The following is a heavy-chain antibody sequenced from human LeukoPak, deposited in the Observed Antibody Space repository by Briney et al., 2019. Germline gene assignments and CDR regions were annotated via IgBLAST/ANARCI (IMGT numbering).Heavy chain of an antibody. J-gene: IGHJ6*02. CDR1: GGTFSSCA. Sequence: GASVKVSCKASGGTFSSCAISWVRQAPGQGLEWMGGIIPIFGTANYAQKFQGRVTITADESTSTAYMELSSLRSEDTAVYYCAAGYCTNGVCYPLYYYYGMDVWGQGTTVTVSS. CDR2: IIPIFGTA. V-gene: IGHV1-69*01. CDR3: AAGYCTNGVCYPLYYYYGMDV. D-gene: IGHD2-8*01.